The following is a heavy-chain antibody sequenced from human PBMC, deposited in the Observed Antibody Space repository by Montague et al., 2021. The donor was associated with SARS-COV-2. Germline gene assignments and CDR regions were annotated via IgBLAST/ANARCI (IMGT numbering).Heavy chain of an antibody. V-gene: IGHV5-51*01. CDR1: GYSFTSYW. J-gene: IGHJ6*02. Sequence: QSGAEVKKPGESLKISCKGSGYSFTSYWVGWVRQMPGKGLEWMGIIYPGDSDTRYSPSFQGQVTISADKSISTAYLQWSSLKASDTAMYYCVTKLIGSSSPDYYYYYGMDVWGQGTTVTVSS. D-gene: IGHD6-6*01. CDR3: VTKLIGSSSPDYYYYYGMDV. CDR2: IYPGDSDT.